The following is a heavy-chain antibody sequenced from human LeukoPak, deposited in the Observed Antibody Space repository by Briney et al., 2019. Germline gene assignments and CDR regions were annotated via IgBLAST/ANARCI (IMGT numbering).Heavy chain of an antibody. V-gene: IGHV4-59*01. Sequence: PSETLSLTCTVSGGSISSYYWSWIRQPPGKGLEWIGYIYYSGSTNYNPSLKSRVTISVDTSKNQFSLKLSSVTAADTAVYYCARGLYSGSLYYYYYMDVWGKGTTVTISS. CDR2: IYYSGST. CDR1: GGSISSYY. D-gene: IGHD1-26*01. CDR3: ARGLYSGSLYYYYYMDV. J-gene: IGHJ6*03.